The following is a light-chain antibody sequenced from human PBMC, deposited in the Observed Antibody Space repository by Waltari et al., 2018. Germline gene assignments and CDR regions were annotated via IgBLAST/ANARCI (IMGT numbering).Light chain of an antibody. V-gene: IGKV1-39*01. CDR3: QQSYSTPLT. CDR2: GAS. J-gene: IGKJ4*01. Sequence: DIQMTQSPSSLSASVGDRVTITCRASQSISSYLNWYQQKPGKAPKILIYGASSLQSGVSARFSGSGSGTDFTLTISSLQPEDFATYNCQQSYSTPLTFGGGTKVEIK. CDR1: QSISSY.